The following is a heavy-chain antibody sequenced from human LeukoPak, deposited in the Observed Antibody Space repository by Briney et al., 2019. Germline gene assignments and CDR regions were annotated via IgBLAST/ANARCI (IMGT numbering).Heavy chain of an antibody. J-gene: IGHJ4*02. CDR2: ISSVEDKE. D-gene: IGHD4-23*01. Sequence: RSGGSLRLSCETSGFRFITYGMHWVRQAPGKGLEWVAYISSVEDKEYYTDSVEGRFTISRDNSKNSVHLQMYSLRPEDTAMYYCVKDQGDDGNPGRWGQGTLVTVSS. CDR3: VKDQGDDGNPGR. V-gene: IGHV3-30*02. CDR1: GFRFITYG.